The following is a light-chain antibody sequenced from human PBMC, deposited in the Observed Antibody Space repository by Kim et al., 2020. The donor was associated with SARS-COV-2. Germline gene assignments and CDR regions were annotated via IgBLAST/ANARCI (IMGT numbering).Light chain of an antibody. J-gene: IGKJ2*01. V-gene: IGKV3-20*01. Sequence: LPPGERATLSCRASQSVTSSYFAWYQQKPGQAPRLLIYGAFNRAPGIPDRFSGSGSGTDFTLTISRLEPEDFAVYYCQQYGGSTYTFGQGTKLEIK. CDR1: QSVTSSY. CDR3: QQYGGSTYT. CDR2: GAF.